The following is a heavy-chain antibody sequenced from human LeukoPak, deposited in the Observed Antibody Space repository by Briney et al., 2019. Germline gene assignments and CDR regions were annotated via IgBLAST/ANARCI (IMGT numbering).Heavy chain of an antibody. J-gene: IGHJ4*02. CDR1: GFTVSSKY. D-gene: IGHD5-12*01. CDR2: MYAGGNT. CDR3: ARGIVATIIDY. V-gene: IGHV3-66*01. Sequence: QAGGSLRLSCAASGFTVSSKYMSWVRQAPGKGLEWVSVMYAGGNTYYADSVKGRFTISRDNSKNTLYLQMSSLSAEDTAVYYCARGIVATIIDYWGQGTLVTVSS.